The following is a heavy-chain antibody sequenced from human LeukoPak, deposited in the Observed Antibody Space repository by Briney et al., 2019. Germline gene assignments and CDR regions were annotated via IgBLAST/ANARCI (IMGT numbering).Heavy chain of an antibody. Sequence: GGSLRLSCAASGFTFSSYSMNWVRQAPGKGLEWVSSISSSSSYIYCADSVKGRFTISRDNAKNSLYLQMNSLRAEDTAVYYCARDAPITGTPDYWGQGTLVTVSS. V-gene: IGHV3-21*01. D-gene: IGHD1-20*01. CDR2: ISSSSSYI. CDR3: ARDAPITGTPDY. CDR1: GFTFSSYS. J-gene: IGHJ4*02.